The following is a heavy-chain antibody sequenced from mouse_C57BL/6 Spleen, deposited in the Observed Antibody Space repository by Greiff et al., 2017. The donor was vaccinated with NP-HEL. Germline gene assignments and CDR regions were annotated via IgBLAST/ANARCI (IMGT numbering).Heavy chain of an antibody. CDR3: ARERAYYYGSYWYFDV. J-gene: IGHJ1*03. CDR1: GYSITSGYY. D-gene: IGHD1-1*01. Sequence: EVKLVESGPGLVKPSQSLSLTCSVTGYSITSGYYWNWIRQFPGNKLEWMGYISYDGSNKYNPSLKNRISITRDTSKNQFFLKLNSVTTEDTATYYCARERAYYYGSYWYFDVWGTGTTVTVSS. CDR2: ISYDGSN. V-gene: IGHV3-6*01.